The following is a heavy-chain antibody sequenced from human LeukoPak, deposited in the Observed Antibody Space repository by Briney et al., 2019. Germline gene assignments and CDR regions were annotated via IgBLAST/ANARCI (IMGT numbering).Heavy chain of an antibody. CDR1: GGTFSSYA. CDR2: IIPIFGIA. CDR3: AQQLVPCDPTNCRGGFDP. J-gene: IGHJ5*02. Sequence: SVKVSCKASGGTFSSYAISWVRQAPGQGLEWMGRIIPIFGIANYAQKLQGRVTITADKSTSTAYMELSSLRSEDTAVYYCAQQLVPCDPTNCRGGFDPWGQGTLVTVSS. V-gene: IGHV1-69*04. D-gene: IGHD6-13*01.